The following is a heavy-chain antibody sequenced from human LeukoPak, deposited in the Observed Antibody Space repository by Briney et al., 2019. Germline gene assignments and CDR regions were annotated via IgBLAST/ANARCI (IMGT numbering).Heavy chain of an antibody. CDR1: GFTFSSYE. D-gene: IGHD3-22*01. Sequence: PGGPLRLSCAASGFTFSSYEMNWVRQAPGKGLEWVSYISSSGSTIYYADSVKGRFTVSRDNAKNSLYLQMNSLRAEDTAVYYCARDRYYYDSSGYYFYDYWGQGTLVTVSS. CDR3: ARDRYYYDSSGYYFYDY. J-gene: IGHJ4*02. CDR2: ISSSGSTI. V-gene: IGHV3-48*03.